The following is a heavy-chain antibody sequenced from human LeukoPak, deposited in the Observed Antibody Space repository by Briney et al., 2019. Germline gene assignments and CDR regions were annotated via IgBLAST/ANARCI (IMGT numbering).Heavy chain of an antibody. D-gene: IGHD2/OR15-2a*01. CDR1: GFTFKTYW. CDR2: SKWDGSST. CDR3: ARDLKGPVIDVFDM. Sequence: GGSLRLSCAASGFTFKTYWMHWVRQAPGKGLVWVSHSKWDGSSTSYADSVRGRFTISRDNAKNTLYLQMNSLRAEDTAVYYCARDLKGPVIDVFDMWGQGTMVTVSS. V-gene: IGHV3-74*01. J-gene: IGHJ3*02.